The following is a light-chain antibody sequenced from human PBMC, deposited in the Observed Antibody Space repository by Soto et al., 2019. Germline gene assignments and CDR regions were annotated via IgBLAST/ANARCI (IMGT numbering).Light chain of an antibody. Sequence: QSALTQPASVSGSPGQSITVSCTGTSTDVGRYNLVSWYQQHPCKAPKLIIYEGSKRPSGLFNRFSGSKSGNTASLTISGLQAEDEADYYCTSYTSSITLVFGGGTKLTVL. CDR3: TSYTSSITLV. CDR2: EGS. CDR1: STDVGRYNL. V-gene: IGLV2-14*02. J-gene: IGLJ3*02.